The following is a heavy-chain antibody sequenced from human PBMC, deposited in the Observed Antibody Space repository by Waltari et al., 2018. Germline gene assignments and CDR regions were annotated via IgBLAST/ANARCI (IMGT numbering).Heavy chain of an antibody. Sequence: EVLLVESGGGLVQPGRSLRLSCADSGFTFDDYTMHWVRPDPGKGLEWVSGISWDSGSIGYADSVTGRFTISRDNAKNSLYLQMNSLRAEDTALYYCASQFTIQVAVWDYFDYWGQGTLVTVSS. D-gene: IGHD3-10*01. CDR1: GFTFDDYT. J-gene: IGHJ4*02. V-gene: IGHV3-9*01. CDR3: ASQFTIQVAVWDYFDY. CDR2: ISWDSGSI.